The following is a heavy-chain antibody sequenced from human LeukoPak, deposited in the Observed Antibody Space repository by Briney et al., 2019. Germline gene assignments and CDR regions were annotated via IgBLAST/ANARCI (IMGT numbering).Heavy chain of an antibody. CDR1: GVTFSSYA. CDR3: ARVGGIMITFGGVIVQGPFDY. D-gene: IGHD3-16*02. V-gene: IGHV3-30*04. CDR2: ISYDGSNK. J-gene: IGHJ4*02. Sequence: GGSLRLSCAVSGVTFSSYAMHWVRRAPGKGLEWVAVISYDGSNKYYADSVKGRFTISRDNSKNTLYLQMNSLRAEDTAVYYCARVGGIMITFGGVIVQGPFDYWGQGTLVTVSS.